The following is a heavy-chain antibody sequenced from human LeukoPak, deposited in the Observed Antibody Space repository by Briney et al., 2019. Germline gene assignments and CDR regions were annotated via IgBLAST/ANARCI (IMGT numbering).Heavy chain of an antibody. D-gene: IGHD3/OR15-3a*01. CDR1: GFTFSGYG. V-gene: IGHV3-23*01. CDR3: ARGHEDWYFYYMDV. CDR2: ISGSGGNT. Sequence: PGGSLRLSCAASGFTFSGYGMSWVRQAPGKGLEWVSGISGSGGNTYYTDSVKGRFTISRDNSRNTLFLQMNSLRAEDTALYYCARGHEDWYFYYMDVWGQGTTVTVSS. J-gene: IGHJ6*03.